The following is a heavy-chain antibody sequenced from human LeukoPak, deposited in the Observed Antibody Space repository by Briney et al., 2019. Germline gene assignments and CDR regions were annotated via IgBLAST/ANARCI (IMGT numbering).Heavy chain of an antibody. V-gene: IGHV4-30-4*02. D-gene: IGHD3-3*01. CDR2: IYYSGST. Sequence: PSETLSLTCTVSGGSISSGDYYWSWIRQPPGKGLEWIGYIYYSGSTYYNPSLKSRVTISVDTSKNQLSLKLSSVTAADTAVYYCAREGYDFWSGPQFDPWGQGTLVTVSS. CDR1: GGSISSGDYY. CDR3: AREGYDFWSGPQFDP. J-gene: IGHJ5*02.